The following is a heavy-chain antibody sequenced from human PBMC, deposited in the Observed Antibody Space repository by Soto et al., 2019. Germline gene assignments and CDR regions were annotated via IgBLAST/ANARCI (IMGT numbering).Heavy chain of an antibody. J-gene: IGHJ5*01. CDR2: IVSDGSRK. CDR1: GFTFSNYG. V-gene: IGHV3-30*18. D-gene: IGHD4-17*01. CDR3: AKGGDYDS. Sequence: QVQLVESGGGVVQPGRSLRLSCVASGFTFSNYGINWVRQAPGKGLEWVALIVSDGSRKFYADSVKGRFTISRDNSKNTLFLQMTSLTVEDSGVYYCAKGGDYDSWGQGTPVTVSS.